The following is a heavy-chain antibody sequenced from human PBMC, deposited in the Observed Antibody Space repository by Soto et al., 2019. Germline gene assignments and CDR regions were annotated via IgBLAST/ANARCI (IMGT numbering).Heavy chain of an antibody. V-gene: IGHV3-30*18. J-gene: IGHJ6*02. CDR2: ISYDGSNK. Sequence: QVQLVESGGGVVQPGRSLRLSCAASGFTFSSYGMHWVRQAPGKGLEWVAVISYDGSNKYYADSVKGRFTISRDNSKNTLYLQMNSLRAEDTAVYYCAKEGDCSSTSCYSYGMDVWGQGTTVTVSS. CDR1: GFTFSSYG. CDR3: AKEGDCSSTSCYSYGMDV. D-gene: IGHD2-2*01.